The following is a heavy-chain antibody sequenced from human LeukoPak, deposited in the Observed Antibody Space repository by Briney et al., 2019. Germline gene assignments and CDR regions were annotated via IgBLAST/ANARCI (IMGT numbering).Heavy chain of an antibody. D-gene: IGHD5-12*01. Sequence: PSETLSLTCAVYGGSFSGYYWSWIRQPPGKGLEWIGEINHSGSTNYNPSLKSRVTISVDTSKNQFSLKLSSVTAADTAVYYCASRQVDIVATTLTSWGQGTLVTVSS. V-gene: IGHV4-34*01. CDR3: ASRQVDIVATTLTS. CDR1: GGSFSGYY. CDR2: INHSGST. J-gene: IGHJ4*02.